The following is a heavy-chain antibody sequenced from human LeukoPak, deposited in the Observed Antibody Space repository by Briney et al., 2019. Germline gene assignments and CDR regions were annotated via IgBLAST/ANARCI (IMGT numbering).Heavy chain of an antibody. Sequence: SETLSLTCTVSGGSISSYYWSWIRQPPGKGLEWIGYIYYSGSTNYNPSLKSRVTISVDTSKNQFSLKLTSVTAADTAVYYCGRAIRYFDPFDPSGQGTLVTVSS. CDR3: GRAIRYFDPFDP. CDR1: GGSISSYY. J-gene: IGHJ5*02. D-gene: IGHD3-9*01. CDR2: IYYSGST. V-gene: IGHV4-59*01.